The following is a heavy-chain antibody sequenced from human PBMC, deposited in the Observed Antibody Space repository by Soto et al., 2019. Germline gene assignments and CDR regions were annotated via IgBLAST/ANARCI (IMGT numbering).Heavy chain of an antibody. Sequence: PSETLSLTCTVSGGSISSGGYYWSWIRQHPGKGLEWIGYIYYSGSTYYNPSLKSRVTISVDTSKNQFSLKLSSVTAADTAVYYCARENPDNHIFDYWGQGTLVTVSS. CDR1: GGSISSGGYY. J-gene: IGHJ4*02. CDR2: IYYSGST. V-gene: IGHV4-31*03. D-gene: IGHD1-1*01. CDR3: ARENPDNHIFDY.